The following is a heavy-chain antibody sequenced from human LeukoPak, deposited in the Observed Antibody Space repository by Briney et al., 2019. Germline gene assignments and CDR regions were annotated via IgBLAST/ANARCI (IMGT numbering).Heavy chain of an antibody. D-gene: IGHD2-15*01. CDR1: GYSFTSYW. CDR2: IDPSDSYT. V-gene: IGHV5-10-1*01. CDR3: ARVFCSGGSCYSRPFDY. Sequence: GESLKISCKGSGYSFTSYWISWVRQMPGEGLEWMGRIDPSDSYTNYSPSFQGHVTISADKSISTAYLQWSSLKASDTAMYYCARVFCSGGSCYSRPFDYWGRGVLVTVSS. J-gene: IGHJ4*02.